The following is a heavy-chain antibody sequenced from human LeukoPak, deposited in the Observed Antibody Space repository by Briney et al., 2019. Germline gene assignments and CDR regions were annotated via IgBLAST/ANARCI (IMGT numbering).Heavy chain of an antibody. D-gene: IGHD6-19*01. Sequence: SGGSLRLSCAASGFTFSSYAMSWVRQAPGKGLEWVSAISGSGGSTYYADSVKGRFTISRDNSENTLYLQMNSLRAEDTAVYYCAKDQGIAVAGGFDYWGQGTLVTVSS. J-gene: IGHJ4*02. CDR3: AKDQGIAVAGGFDY. V-gene: IGHV3-23*01. CDR1: GFTFSSYA. CDR2: ISGSGGST.